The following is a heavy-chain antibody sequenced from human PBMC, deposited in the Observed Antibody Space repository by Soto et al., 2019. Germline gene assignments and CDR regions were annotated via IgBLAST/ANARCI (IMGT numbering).Heavy chain of an antibody. CDR3: ARYGNDFWSGYYTGFDP. J-gene: IGHJ5*02. CDR1: GGSVSSGSYY. CDR2: IYYSGGT. Sequence: PSETLSLTCTVSGGSVSSGSYYWSWIRQPPGKGLEWIGYIYYSGGTNYNPSLKSRVTISVDTSKNQFSLKLSSVTAADTAVYYCARYGNDFWSGYYTGFDPWGQGTLVTVSS. V-gene: IGHV4-61*01. D-gene: IGHD3-3*01.